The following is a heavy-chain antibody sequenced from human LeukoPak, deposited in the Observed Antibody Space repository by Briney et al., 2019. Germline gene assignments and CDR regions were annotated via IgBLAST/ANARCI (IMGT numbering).Heavy chain of an antibody. V-gene: IGHV3-7*01. CDR3: ARCGYSGSGFSTNWFDP. J-gene: IGHJ5*02. D-gene: IGHD3-10*01. CDR2: IKQDGSEK. CDR1: GFTFTSYW. Sequence: GGSLRLSCAASGFTFTSYWMSWIRQAPGKGLEWVANIKQDGSEKYYVDSVKGRFTISRDNAKNSLYLQMSSLRAEDTAVYYCARCGYSGSGFSTNWFDPWGQGTLVTVSS.